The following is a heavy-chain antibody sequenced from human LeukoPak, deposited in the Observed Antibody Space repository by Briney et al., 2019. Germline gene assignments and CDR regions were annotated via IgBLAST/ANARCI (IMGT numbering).Heavy chain of an antibody. J-gene: IGHJ4*02. Sequence: SETLSLTCTVSGGSISSSSYYWGWIRQPPGKGLEWIGSLFYSGSPYYNPSLKSRVTISVDTSKNQFSLKLSSVTAADTAVYYCARRELSTIDYWGQGTLVTVSS. CDR1: GGSISSSSYY. CDR3: ARRELSTIDY. CDR2: LFYSGSP. V-gene: IGHV4-39*01. D-gene: IGHD2-2*01.